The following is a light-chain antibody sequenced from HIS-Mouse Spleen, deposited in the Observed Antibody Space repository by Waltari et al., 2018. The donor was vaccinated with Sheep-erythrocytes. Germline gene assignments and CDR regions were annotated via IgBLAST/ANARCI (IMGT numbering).Light chain of an antibody. CDR1: SSDVGSYNL. CDR2: EGS. J-gene: IGLJ3*02. V-gene: IGLV2-23*01. CDR3: CSYAGSSTPWV. Sequence: QSALTQPASVSGSPGQSITISCTGTSSDVGSYNLVSWYQQHPGKAPKLMIYEGSKRPSGVPNRFSGSQSGNTASLTISGLQAEDEADYYCCSYAGSSTPWVFGGGTKLTVL.